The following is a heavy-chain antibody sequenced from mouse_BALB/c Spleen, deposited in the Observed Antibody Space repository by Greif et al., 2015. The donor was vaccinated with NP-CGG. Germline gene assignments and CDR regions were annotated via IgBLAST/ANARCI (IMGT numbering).Heavy chain of an antibody. CDR3: ARGGGYDSFAY. J-gene: IGHJ3*01. CDR2: INPYNDGT. D-gene: IGHD2-2*01. V-gene: IGHV1-14*01. Sequence: VQLQQSGPELVKPGASVKMSCKASGYTFTSYVMHWVKQKPGQGLEWIGYINPYNDGTKYNEKFKGKATLTSDKSSSTAYMELSSLTSEDSAVYYCARGGGYDSFAYWGQGTLVTVSA. CDR1: GYTFTSYV.